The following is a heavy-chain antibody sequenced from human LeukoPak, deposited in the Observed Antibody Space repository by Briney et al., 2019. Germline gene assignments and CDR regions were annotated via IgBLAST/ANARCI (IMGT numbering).Heavy chain of an antibody. CDR1: GVSFNDYY. J-gene: IGHJ4*02. D-gene: IGHD4-17*01. Sequence: SETLSLTCAVSGVSFNDYYWSWVRQTPGKGPEWIGEINHSGYTNDSPSLKSRVTISIDTSRKQFSLNLRSVTVADTGIYYCTRMTTGHDYWGQGTLVTVSS. CDR2: INHSGYT. V-gene: IGHV4-34*01. CDR3: TRMTTGHDY.